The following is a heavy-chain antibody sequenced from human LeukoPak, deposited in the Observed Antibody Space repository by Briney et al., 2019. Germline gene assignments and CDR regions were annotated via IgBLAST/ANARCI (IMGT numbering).Heavy chain of an antibody. V-gene: IGHV1-8*02. CDR1: GYTFTSYD. CDR3: ARESGYSGYDRVGYYFDY. Sequence: ASVKVSCKASGYTFTSYDINWVRQATGQGLEWMGWMNPNSGNTGYAQEFQGRVTMTRDTSVSTAYMELRRLRSDDTAIYYCARESGYSGYDRVGYYFDYWGQGTPVTVSS. J-gene: IGHJ4*02. CDR2: MNPNSGNT. D-gene: IGHD5-12*01.